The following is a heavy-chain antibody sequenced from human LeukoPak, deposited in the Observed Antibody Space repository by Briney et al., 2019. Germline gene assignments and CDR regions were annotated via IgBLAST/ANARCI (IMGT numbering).Heavy chain of an antibody. Sequence: SQTLSLTCTVSGGSISSGSYYWSWIRQPAGKGLEWIGRIYTSGSTNYNPSLKSRVTISVDTSKNQFSLKLSSVTAADTAVYYCARECVVVPAASADYYHYYYMDVWGKGTTVTISS. CDR1: GGSISSGSYY. D-gene: IGHD2-2*01. J-gene: IGHJ6*03. CDR3: ARECVVVPAASADYYHYYYMDV. CDR2: IYTSGST. V-gene: IGHV4-61*02.